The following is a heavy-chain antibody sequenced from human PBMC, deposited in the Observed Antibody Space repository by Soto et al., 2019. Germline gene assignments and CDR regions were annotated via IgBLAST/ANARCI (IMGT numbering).Heavy chain of an antibody. CDR3: ARELRGGSDYGLHFDN. V-gene: IGHV4-31*03. J-gene: IGHJ4*02. Sequence: LSLTCTVSGGSISRAGFYWTWVRQHPDKGLEWLGYMFYTGSTYYNPSLKSRISMSADTSNNQFSLRLTSVTAADTAMYYCARELRGGSDYGLHFDNWGQGIPVTVS. CDR1: GGSISRAGFY. D-gene: IGHD3-10*01. CDR2: MFYTGST.